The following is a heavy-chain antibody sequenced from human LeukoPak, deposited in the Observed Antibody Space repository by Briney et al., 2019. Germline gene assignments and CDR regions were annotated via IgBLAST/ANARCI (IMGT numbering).Heavy chain of an antibody. Sequence: SETLSLTCAVYGGSFSGYYWSWIRQPPGKGLEWIGEINHSGSTNYNPSLKSRVTISVDTSKNQFSLKLSFVTAADTAVYYCARDEGSGWSYYWGQGTLVTVSS. V-gene: IGHV4-34*01. CDR3: ARDEGSGWSYY. J-gene: IGHJ4*02. D-gene: IGHD6-19*01. CDR1: GGSFSGYY. CDR2: INHSGST.